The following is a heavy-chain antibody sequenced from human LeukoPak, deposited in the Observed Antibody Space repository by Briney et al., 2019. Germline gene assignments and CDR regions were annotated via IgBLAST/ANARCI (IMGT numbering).Heavy chain of an antibody. CDR3: ATSGGTLGPTNYFAY. V-gene: IGHV4-39*07. J-gene: IGHJ4*02. CDR2: INHSGST. Sequence: SQTLSLTCTVSGGSISSGDYYWGWIRQPPGKGLEWIGEINHSGSTNYNPSLKSRVTISVDTSKNQFSLKLSSVTAADTAVYYCATSGGTLGPTNYFAYWAREPWSPSPQ. CDR1: GGSISSGDYY. D-gene: IGHD3-16*01.